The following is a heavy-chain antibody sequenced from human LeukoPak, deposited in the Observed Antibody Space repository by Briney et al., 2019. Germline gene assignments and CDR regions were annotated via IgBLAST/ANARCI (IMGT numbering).Heavy chain of an antibody. CDR2: ISSTSSTI. V-gene: IGHV3-48*01. J-gene: IGHJ4*02. D-gene: IGHD1-26*01. CDR3: ARVRSGTYYDY. Sequence: PGGSLRLSCAASGISFDSYSMSRVRQAPGKGLEWVSYISSTSSTIYYADSVRGRFTIPRDNARTSLYLQINSLRAEDMAVYYCARVRSGTYYDYWGQGTLVTVSS. CDR1: GISFDSYS.